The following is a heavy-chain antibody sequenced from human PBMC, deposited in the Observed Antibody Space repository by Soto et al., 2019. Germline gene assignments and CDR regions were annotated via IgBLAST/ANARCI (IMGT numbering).Heavy chain of an antibody. CDR2: INHSGST. D-gene: IGHD3-10*01. Sequence: SETLSLTCAVYGGSFSGYYWSWIRQPPGKGLEWIGEINHSGSTNSNPSLKSRVTISVDTSKNQFSLKLSSVTAADTAVYYCARGDGRITMVRGMTAFDIWGQGTMVTVSS. CDR1: GGSFSGYY. CDR3: ARGDGRITMVRGMTAFDI. V-gene: IGHV4-34*01. J-gene: IGHJ3*02.